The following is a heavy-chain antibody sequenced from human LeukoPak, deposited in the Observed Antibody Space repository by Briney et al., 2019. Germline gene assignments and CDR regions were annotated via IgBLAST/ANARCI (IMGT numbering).Heavy chain of an antibody. V-gene: IGHV4-4*02. Sequence: ASETLSLTCAVSGGPISSTNWWSWVRQPPGKGLERIGEIYHSGSTNYNPSLRSRITISVDKSKDQFSLRLSSVTAADTAVYYCARKIGSSGAFDIWGQGTMVTVSS. CDR3: ARKIGSSGAFDI. CDR1: GGPISSTNW. D-gene: IGHD1-26*01. CDR2: IYHSGST. J-gene: IGHJ3*02.